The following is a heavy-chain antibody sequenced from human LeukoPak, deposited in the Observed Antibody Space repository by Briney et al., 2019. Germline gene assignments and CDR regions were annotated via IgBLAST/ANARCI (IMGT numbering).Heavy chain of an antibody. CDR1: GFTFSNYA. V-gene: IGHV3-30*04. CDR3: AREMKGSGYSYGTAYYYYYMDV. CDR2: ISHDGRNK. Sequence: PGGSLRLSCAASGFTFSNYAMHWVRQAPGKGLEWMSVISHDGRNKYFADSVKGRFTLSRDNSKNSLYLQMNSLRAEDTAVYYCAREMKGSGYSYGTAYYYYYMDVWGKGTTVTVSS. D-gene: IGHD5-18*01. J-gene: IGHJ6*03.